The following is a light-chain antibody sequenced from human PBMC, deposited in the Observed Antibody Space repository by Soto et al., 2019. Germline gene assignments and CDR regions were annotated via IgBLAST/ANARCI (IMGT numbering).Light chain of an antibody. V-gene: IGKV3-20*01. Sequence: EIVWTQAPGTLSLSPGERATLSCRSSQSVSSSYLAWYQQKPGQPPRLLIYGISTRATGIPARFSGSGSGTDFTLTISRLEPEDFAIYYCQQYGGVPYTFGQGPRWIS. J-gene: IGKJ2*01. CDR2: GIS. CDR3: QQYGGVPYT. CDR1: QSVSSSY.